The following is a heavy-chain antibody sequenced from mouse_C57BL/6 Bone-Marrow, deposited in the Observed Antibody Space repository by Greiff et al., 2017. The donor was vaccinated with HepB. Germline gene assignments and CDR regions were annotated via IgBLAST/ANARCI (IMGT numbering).Heavy chain of an antibody. Sequence: EVKLQESGGGLVKPGGSLKLSCAASGFTFSSYAMSWVRQTPEKRLEWVATISDGGSYTYYPDNVKGRFTISRDNAKNNLYLQMSHLKSEDTAMYYCARDGEDRLGRDYWGQGTTRTVSS. CDR2: ISDGGSYT. CDR1: GFTFSSYA. J-gene: IGHJ2*01. CDR3: ARDGEDRLGRDY. V-gene: IGHV5-4*01. D-gene: IGHD2-10*02.